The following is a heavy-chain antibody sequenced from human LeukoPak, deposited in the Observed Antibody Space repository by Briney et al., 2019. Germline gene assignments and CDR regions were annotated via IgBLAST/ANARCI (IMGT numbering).Heavy chain of an antibody. D-gene: IGHD1-7*01. CDR2: ISSSSSYI. Sequence: GGSLRLSCAASGFTFSSYSMNWVRQAPGKGLEWVSSISSSSSYIYYADSVKGRFTISRDNAKNSLYLQMNSLRAEDTAVYYCAERDVRTGTTSDYWGQGTLVTVSS. CDR3: AERDVRTGTTSDY. CDR1: GFTFSSYS. J-gene: IGHJ4*02. V-gene: IGHV3-21*01.